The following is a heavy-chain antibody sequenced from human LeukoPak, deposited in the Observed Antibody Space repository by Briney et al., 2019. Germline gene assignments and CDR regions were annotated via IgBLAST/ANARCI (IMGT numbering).Heavy chain of an antibody. Sequence: GASVKVSCKASGYTFTNYYIHWVRQSPGQRLEWMGIINPSGGSTSYAQKFQGRVTMTRDTSTRTVYMELSSLRSEDTAVYYCAREIGPIQLLLWGSAFDSWGQGTLVTVSS. CDR3: AREIGPIQLLLWGSAFDS. J-gene: IGHJ4*02. D-gene: IGHD5-18*01. V-gene: IGHV1-46*01. CDR1: GYTFTNYY. CDR2: INPSGGST.